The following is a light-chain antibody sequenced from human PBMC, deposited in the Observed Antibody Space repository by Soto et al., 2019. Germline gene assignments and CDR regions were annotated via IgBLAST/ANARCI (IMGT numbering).Light chain of an antibody. CDR1: QPVSIN. Sequence: EIVLTQSPATLSVSPGERATLYFRASQPVSINVAWYQQKNGQSPRILISGASTRDTGIPANFSGSWSGTECTLTISRLQSEDFEIYFCQQYYNWPRTFGQGTKVDI. V-gene: IGKV3-15*01. CDR2: GAS. CDR3: QQYYNWPRT. J-gene: IGKJ1*01.